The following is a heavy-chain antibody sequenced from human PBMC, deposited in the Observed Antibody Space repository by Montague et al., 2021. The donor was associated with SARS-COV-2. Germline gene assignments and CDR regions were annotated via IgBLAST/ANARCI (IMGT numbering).Heavy chain of an antibody. J-gene: IGHJ6*02. D-gene: IGHD3-10*01. CDR3: ARVRYDGSGTSLGMDV. Sequence: NYNPSLKSRVTISVDTSKNQFSLKLSSVTAADTAVYYCARVRYDGSGTSLGMDVWGQGTTVTVSS. V-gene: IGHV4-34*01.